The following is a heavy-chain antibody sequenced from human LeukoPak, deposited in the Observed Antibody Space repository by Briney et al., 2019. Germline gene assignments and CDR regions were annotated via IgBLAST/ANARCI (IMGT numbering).Heavy chain of an antibody. J-gene: IGHJ4*02. D-gene: IGHD3-22*01. Sequence: SETLALTCTVSGGSISTSYWAWIRQPPGKGLEWIGYMLDTGSPNYNPSLKSRVTISVDTSKNQFSLEVSSVTAADTAFYYCAKYETSGYYFDYWGRGTLVTVSS. CDR3: AKYETSGYYFDY. V-gene: IGHV4-59*01. CDR1: GGSISTSY. CDR2: MLDTGSP.